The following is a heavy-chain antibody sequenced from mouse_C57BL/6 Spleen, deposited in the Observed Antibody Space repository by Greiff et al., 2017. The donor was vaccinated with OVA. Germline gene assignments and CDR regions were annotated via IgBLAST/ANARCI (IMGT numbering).Heavy chain of an antibody. CDR2: INPNNGGT. J-gene: IGHJ4*01. V-gene: IGHV1-26*01. CDR3: ARRVDY. CDR1: GYTFTDYY. Sequence: VQLQQSGPELVKPGASVKISCKASGYTFTDYYMNWVKQSHGKSLEWIGDINPNNGGTSYNQKFKGKATLTEDKSSSTAYMELRSLTSEDSAVYYCARRVDYWGQGTSVTVSS.